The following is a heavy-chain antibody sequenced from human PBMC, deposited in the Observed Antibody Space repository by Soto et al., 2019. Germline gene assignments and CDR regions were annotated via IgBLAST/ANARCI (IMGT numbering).Heavy chain of an antibody. Sequence: PGGSLRLSCAASGFTFSSYAMSWVRQAPGKGLEWVSAISGSGGSTYYADSVKGRFTISRDNSKNTLYLQMDSLRAEDTAVYYCAKDRAYCGGDCYSIDAFDIWGQGTMVTVSS. D-gene: IGHD2-21*02. CDR2: ISGSGGST. J-gene: IGHJ3*02. CDR3: AKDRAYCGGDCYSIDAFDI. CDR1: GFTFSSYA. V-gene: IGHV3-23*01.